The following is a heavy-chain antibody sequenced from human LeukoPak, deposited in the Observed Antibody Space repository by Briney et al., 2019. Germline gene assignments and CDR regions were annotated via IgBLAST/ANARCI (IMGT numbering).Heavy chain of an antibody. CDR1: GYTFTSYG. CDR3: ARAGSSPGYYYYYGMDV. V-gene: IGHV1-18*01. Sequence: ASVKVSCKASGYTFTSYGISWVRQAPGQGLEWMGWISAYNGNTNYAQKLQGRVTMTTDTSTSTAYMELRSLRSDDTAVYYCARAGSSPGYYYYYGMDVWGQGTTVTVSS. CDR2: ISAYNGNT. J-gene: IGHJ6*02. D-gene: IGHD6-6*01.